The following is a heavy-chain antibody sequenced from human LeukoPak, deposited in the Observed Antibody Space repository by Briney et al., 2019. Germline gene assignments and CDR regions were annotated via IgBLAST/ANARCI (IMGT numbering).Heavy chain of an antibody. V-gene: IGHV4-34*01. Sequence: SETLSLTCALYGGSFSGYYWSWIRQPPGKGREWIGEINHSGSTNYNPSLKSRVTISVDTSKNQFSLKLSSVTAADTAVYYCAASYYDFWSGYPPGGFDYWGQGTLVTVSS. D-gene: IGHD3-3*01. CDR1: GGSFSGYY. CDR3: AASYYDFWSGYPPGGFDY. J-gene: IGHJ4*02. CDR2: INHSGST.